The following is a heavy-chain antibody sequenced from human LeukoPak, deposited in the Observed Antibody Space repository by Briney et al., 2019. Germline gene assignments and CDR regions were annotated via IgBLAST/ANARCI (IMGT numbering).Heavy chain of an antibody. D-gene: IGHD4-17*01. J-gene: IGHJ4*02. V-gene: IGHV3-33*01. CDR2: IWYDGSNK. CDR3: ATRGDYGDYSFDY. Sequence: GGSLRLSCAASGFTFSSYGMHWVRQAPGKGLEWVAVIWYDGSNKYYADSVKGRFTISRDNSKNTLYLQMNSLRAEDTAVYYCATRGDYGDYSFDYWGQGTLVTVSS. CDR1: GFTFSSYG.